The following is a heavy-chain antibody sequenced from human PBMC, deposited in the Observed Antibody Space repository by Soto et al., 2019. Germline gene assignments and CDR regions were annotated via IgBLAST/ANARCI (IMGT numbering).Heavy chain of an antibody. Sequence: GGSLRLSCAASGFTFSSYAMHWVRQAPGKGLEWVAIMSYDGNNQYYADSVKGRFTISRDNFKNTLYLQMNSLRAEDTAVYYCAKALGELSTESFDYWGQGILVTVSS. D-gene: IGHD3-16*02. V-gene: IGHV3-30*18. CDR2: MSYDGNNQ. CDR3: AKALGELSTESFDY. CDR1: GFTFSSYA. J-gene: IGHJ4*02.